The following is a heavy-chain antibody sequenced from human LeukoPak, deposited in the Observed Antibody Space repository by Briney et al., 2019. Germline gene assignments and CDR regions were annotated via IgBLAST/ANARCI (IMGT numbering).Heavy chain of an antibody. CDR1: GGSFSGYY. D-gene: IGHD5/OR15-5a*01. CDR2: INHSGST. CDR3: ARGLLFDY. V-gene: IGHV4-34*01. J-gene: IGHJ4*02. Sequence: SETLSLTCAVYGGSFSGYYWSWIRQPPGKGLEWIGEINHSGSTDYNPSLKSRVTISVDTSKNQFSLKLSSVTAADTAVYYCARGLLFDYWGQGTLVTVSS.